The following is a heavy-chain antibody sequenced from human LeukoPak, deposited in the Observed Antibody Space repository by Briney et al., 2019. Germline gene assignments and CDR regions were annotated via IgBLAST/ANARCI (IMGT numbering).Heavy chain of an antibody. D-gene: IGHD5-12*01. CDR3: AKGVATTNYWYFDL. CDR1: GFTFSSYA. CDR2: ISGSGAST. V-gene: IGHV3-23*01. J-gene: IGHJ2*01. Sequence: GGSLRLSCAASGFTFSSYAMSWVRQAPGKGLEWVSAISGSGASTYYADSVKGRFTVSRDNSNNTLYLQMNSLRADDTAVYYCAKGVATTNYWYFDLWGRGTLVPVSS.